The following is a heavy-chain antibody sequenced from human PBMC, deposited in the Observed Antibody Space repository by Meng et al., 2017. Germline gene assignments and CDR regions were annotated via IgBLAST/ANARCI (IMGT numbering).Heavy chain of an antibody. D-gene: IGHD3-10*01. J-gene: IGHJ4*02. CDR3: ASVPVDYYRDYYFDY. Sequence: SLLVSCKASGGTFSSYAISWVRQAPGQGLEWMGGIIPIFGTANYAQKFQGRVSITADESTSTAYMELSSLRSEDTAVYYCASVPVDYYRDYYFDYWGQGTLVTVSS. CDR2: IIPIFGTA. V-gene: IGHV1-69*13. CDR1: GGTFSSYA.